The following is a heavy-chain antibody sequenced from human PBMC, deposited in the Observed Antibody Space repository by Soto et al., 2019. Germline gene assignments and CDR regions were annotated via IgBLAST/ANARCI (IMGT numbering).Heavy chain of an antibody. CDR2: IYYSGST. CDR3: ARVLMTTVTNFDY. V-gene: IGHV4-30-4*01. D-gene: IGHD4-4*01. J-gene: IGHJ4*02. CDR1: GGSISSGDYY. Sequence: PSETLSLTCTVSGGSISSGDYYWSWIRQPPGKGMEWIGYIYYSGSTYYNPSLKSRVTISVDTSKNQFSLKLSSVTAADTAVYYCARVLMTTVTNFDYWGQGTLVTVSS.